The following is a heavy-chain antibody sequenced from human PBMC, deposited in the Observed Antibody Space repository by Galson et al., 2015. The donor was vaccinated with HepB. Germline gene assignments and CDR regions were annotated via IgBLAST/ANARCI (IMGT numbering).Heavy chain of an antibody. J-gene: IGHJ3*02. CDR2: ISSNGGST. V-gene: IGHV3-64*01. CDR1: GFTFSDYA. Sequence: LRLSCAASGFTFSDYAMHWVRQAPGKGLEFVSGISSNGGSTYYATSVKGTFTISRDNSRNTLYLQMGSLRAEDMAVYYCARVRDGYNLDAFDIWGQGTMVTVSS. CDR3: ARVRDGYNLDAFDI. D-gene: IGHD5-24*01.